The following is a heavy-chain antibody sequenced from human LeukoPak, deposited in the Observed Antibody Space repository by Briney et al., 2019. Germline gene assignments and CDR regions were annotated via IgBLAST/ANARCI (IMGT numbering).Heavy chain of an antibody. D-gene: IGHD3-22*01. J-gene: IGHJ4*02. CDR1: GFTFDDYG. CDR2: INWNGGST. CDR3: ARERYYYDSSGSYYFDY. Sequence: GGSLRLSCAASGFTFDDYGMSWVRQAPGKGLEWVSGINWNGGSTVYADSVKGRFTISRDNAKNSLYLQMNSLRAEDTALYYCARERYYYDSSGSYYFDYWGQGTLVTVSS. V-gene: IGHV3-20*04.